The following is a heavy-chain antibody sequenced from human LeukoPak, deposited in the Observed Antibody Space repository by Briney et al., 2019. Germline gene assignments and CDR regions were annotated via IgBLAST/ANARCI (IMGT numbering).Heavy chain of an antibody. CDR1: GGSISSYY. CDR2: IYYSGST. J-gene: IGHJ4*02. D-gene: IGHD5-18*01. Sequence: SETLSLTCTVSGGSISSYYWSWIRQPPGKGLEWIGYIYYSGSTNYNPSLKSRVTISVDTSKNQFSLKLSSVTAADTAVYYCARYGYLLYYFDYWGQGTLVTVSS. CDR3: ARYGYLLYYFDY. V-gene: IGHV4-59*08.